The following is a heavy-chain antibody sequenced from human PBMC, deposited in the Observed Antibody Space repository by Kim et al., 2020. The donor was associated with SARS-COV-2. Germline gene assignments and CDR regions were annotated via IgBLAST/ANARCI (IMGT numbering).Heavy chain of an antibody. CDR3: ARWETYYYDSSGYYPSS. CDR2: IIPIFGTA. V-gene: IGHV1-69*13. D-gene: IGHD3-22*01. J-gene: IGHJ5*02. CDR1: GGTFSSYA. Sequence: SVKVSCKASGGTFSSYAISWVRQAPGQGLEWMGGIIPIFGTANYAQKFQGRVTITADESTSTAYMELSSLRSEDTAVYYCARWETYYYDSSGYYPSSWGQGTLVTVSP.